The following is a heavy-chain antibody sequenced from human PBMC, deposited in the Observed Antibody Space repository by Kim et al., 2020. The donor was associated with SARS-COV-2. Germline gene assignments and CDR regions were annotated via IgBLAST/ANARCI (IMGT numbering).Heavy chain of an antibody. V-gene: IGHV4-34*01. D-gene: IGHD6-13*01. CDR2: INHSGST. CDR1: GGSFSGYY. CDR3: ARTIAAAGTLDAFDI. Sequence: SETLSLTCAVYGGSFSGYYWSWIRQPPGKGLEWIGEINHSGSTNYNPSLKSRVTISVDTSKNQFSLKLSSVTAADTAVYYCARTIAAAGTLDAFDIWGQGTMVTVSS. J-gene: IGHJ3*02.